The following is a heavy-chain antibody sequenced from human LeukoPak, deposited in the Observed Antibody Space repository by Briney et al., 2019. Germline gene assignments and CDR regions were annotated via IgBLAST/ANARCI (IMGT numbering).Heavy chain of an antibody. Sequence: ASVKVSCKASGYTFTSYGISWVRQAPGQGLEWMGWISAYNGNTNYAQKLQGRVTMTTDASTSTAYMELRSLRSDDTAVYYCARYSAQLVLFDPWGQGTLVTVSS. D-gene: IGHD6-13*01. V-gene: IGHV1-18*01. CDR1: GYTFTSYG. CDR2: ISAYNGNT. CDR3: ARYSAQLVLFDP. J-gene: IGHJ5*02.